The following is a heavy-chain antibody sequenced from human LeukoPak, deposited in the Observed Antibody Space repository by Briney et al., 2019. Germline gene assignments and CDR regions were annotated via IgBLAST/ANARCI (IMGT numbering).Heavy chain of an antibody. CDR2: IYPGDSDT. CDR3: ARNDYYYYYGMDV. J-gene: IGHJ6*02. V-gene: IGHV5-51*01. Sequence: GESLKISCKGSGYSFTSYWLGWVRQMPGKGLEWMGIIYPGDSDTRYSPSFQGQVTISADKSISTAYLQWSSLKASDTAMYYCARNDYYYYYGMDVWGQGTTVTVSS. CDR1: GYSFTSYW.